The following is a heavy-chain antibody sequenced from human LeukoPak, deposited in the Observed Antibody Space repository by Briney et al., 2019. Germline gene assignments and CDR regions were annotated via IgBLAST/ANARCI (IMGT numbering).Heavy chain of an antibody. CDR3: ARAAFGGYSSSWSPKNWFDP. CDR1: GFTFSSYW. D-gene: IGHD6-13*01. J-gene: IGHJ5*02. Sequence: PGRSLRLSCAASGFTFSSYWMHWVRQAPGKGLVWVSRINSDGSSTSYADSVKGRFTISRDNAKNTLYLQMNSLRAEDTAVYYCARAAFGGYSSSWSPKNWFDPWGQGTLVTVSS. V-gene: IGHV3-74*01. CDR2: INSDGSST.